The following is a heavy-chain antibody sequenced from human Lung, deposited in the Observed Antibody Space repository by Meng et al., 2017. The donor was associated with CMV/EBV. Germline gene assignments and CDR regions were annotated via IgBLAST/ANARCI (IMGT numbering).Heavy chain of an antibody. J-gene: IGHJ6*02. CDR1: GFTFSGSA. Sequence: GESLKISCAASGFTFSGSAMHWVRQASGKGLEWVGRIRSKANSYATAYAASVKGRFTISRDDSKNTAYLQMNSLKTEDTAVYYCTGYCSSTSCLLYYYYGMDFWGQGXTVTVSS. D-gene: IGHD2-2*01. CDR2: IRSKANSYAT. V-gene: IGHV3-73*01. CDR3: TGYCSSTSCLLYYYYGMDF.